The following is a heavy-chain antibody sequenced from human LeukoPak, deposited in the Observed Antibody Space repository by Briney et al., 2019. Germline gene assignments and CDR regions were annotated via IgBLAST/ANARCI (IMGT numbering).Heavy chain of an antibody. CDR1: GGSISSHY. J-gene: IGHJ2*01. V-gene: IGHV4-59*11. Sequence: SETLSLTCTVSGGSISSHYWSWIRQPPGKGLEWIGYIYYSGSTDYNPSLKSRVTMSVDTSKNQFSLKLSSVTAADTAVYYCAGSLHLGVLSWYFDLWGRGTLVTVSS. CDR3: AGSLHLGVLSWYFDL. CDR2: IYYSGST. D-gene: IGHD3-16*01.